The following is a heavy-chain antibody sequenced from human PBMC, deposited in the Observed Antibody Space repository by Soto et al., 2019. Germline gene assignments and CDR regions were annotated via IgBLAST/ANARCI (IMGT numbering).Heavy chain of an antibody. D-gene: IGHD1-26*01. V-gene: IGHV3-23*01. Sequence: PWGSLRLSCAGCGFTFSDYLMTWVRQAPGKGLEWVSGISGGGGGTYYADSVKGRFTISRDNSKNTLYLQMNSLRAEDTALYYCARDGPSRSDVDYWGQGILVTVSS. J-gene: IGHJ4*02. CDR2: ISGGGGGT. CDR1: GFTFSDYL. CDR3: ARDGPSRSDVDY.